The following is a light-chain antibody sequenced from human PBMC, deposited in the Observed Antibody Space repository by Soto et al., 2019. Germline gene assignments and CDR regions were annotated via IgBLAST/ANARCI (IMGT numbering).Light chain of an antibody. Sequence: EIVLTQSPGTLSLSPGERATLSCRASQSVSSSYLAWYQQKPGQAPRLLIYGASSSATGIPDRFIGSGSGTDFTLTIIRLEPEDFAVYYCQQYGSSWTVGQGTKVDIK. J-gene: IGKJ1*01. V-gene: IGKV3-20*01. CDR1: QSVSSSY. CDR2: GAS. CDR3: QQYGSSWT.